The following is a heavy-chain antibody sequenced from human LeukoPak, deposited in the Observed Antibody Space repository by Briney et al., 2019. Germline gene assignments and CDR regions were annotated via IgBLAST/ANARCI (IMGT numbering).Heavy chain of an antibody. D-gene: IGHD6-19*01. CDR3: ARGGSSGWYHGYFDY. CDR1: GYSITSGYF. V-gene: IGHV4-38-2*01. J-gene: IGHJ4*02. CDR2: IYHSGTT. Sequence: PSETLSLTCGVSGYSITSGYFWGWLRQPPGKGLEWIASIYHSGTTYYNPSLKSRVTISVDTSKNQFSLKLSSVTAADTAVYYCARGGSSGWYHGYFDYWGQGTLVTVSS.